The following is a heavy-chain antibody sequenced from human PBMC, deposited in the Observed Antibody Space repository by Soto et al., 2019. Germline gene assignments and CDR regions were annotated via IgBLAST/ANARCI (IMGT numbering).Heavy chain of an antibody. CDR3: AHXRSTYYYDSTFDP. CDR2: IYWDDDK. CDR1: GFSLSTSGVG. Sequence: QITLKESGPTLVKPTQTLTLTCTFSGFSLSTSGVGVGWIRQPPGKALEWLALIYWDDDKRYSPSLKSRLTIXXXTXXXXXXXTXXXXXXXXXXXXXCAHXRSTYYYDSTFDPWGQGTLVTVSS. D-gene: IGHD3-22*01. J-gene: IGHJ5*02. V-gene: IGHV2-5*02.